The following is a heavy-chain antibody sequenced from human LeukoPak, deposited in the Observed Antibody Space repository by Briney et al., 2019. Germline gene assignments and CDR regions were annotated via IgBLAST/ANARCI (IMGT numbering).Heavy chain of an antibody. CDR1: GGSISSGNW. Sequence: SGTLSLTCAVSGGSISSGNWWSWVRQPPGKGLEWIGEIYHSGSTNYNPSPKSLVTISVDKSKNQFTLKLSSVTAADAAVYYCARGPYYDILTGYYSAFDIWGQGTMVTVSS. CDR3: ARGPYYDILTGYYSAFDI. D-gene: IGHD3-9*01. J-gene: IGHJ3*02. CDR2: IYHSGST. V-gene: IGHV4-4*02.